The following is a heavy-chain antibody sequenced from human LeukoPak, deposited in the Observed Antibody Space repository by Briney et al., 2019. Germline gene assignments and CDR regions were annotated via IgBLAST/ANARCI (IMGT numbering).Heavy chain of an antibody. D-gene: IGHD4-17*01. J-gene: IGHJ1*01. CDR1: GFSFSGYA. Sequence: GGSLRLSCAASGFSFSGYAMSWVRQAPGKGLEWVSVINPSGGSTYYADSVKGRFTISRDNSKNTLYLQVDSLRAEDTAVYYCAKDGSYGEYFQHWGQGTLVTVSP. V-gene: IGHV3-23*01. CDR3: AKDGSYGEYFQH. CDR2: INPSGGST.